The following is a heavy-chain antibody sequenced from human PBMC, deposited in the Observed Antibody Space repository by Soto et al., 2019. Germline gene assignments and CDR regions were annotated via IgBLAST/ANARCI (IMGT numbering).Heavy chain of an antibody. J-gene: IGHJ4*02. Sequence: GGSLRLSCAASGFTFNTYDMHWVRQAPGKGLEWVAHISYDGSNKYYADSVKGRFTISRDNSKNMLYLQMDSLRPEDTAVYYSAKAGQWLLLLHYWGQGALVTVSS. V-gene: IGHV3-30*18. D-gene: IGHD6-19*01. CDR2: ISYDGSNK. CDR1: GFTFNTYD. CDR3: AKAGQWLLLLHY.